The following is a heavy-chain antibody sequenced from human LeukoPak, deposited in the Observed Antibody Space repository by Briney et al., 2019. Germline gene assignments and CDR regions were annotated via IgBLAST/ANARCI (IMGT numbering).Heavy chain of an antibody. J-gene: IGHJ6*03. CDR3: ARYCSGGSCYSGYYYMDV. D-gene: IGHD2-15*01. Sequence: ASVKVSCKASGYTFTGYYMHWVRQAPGHGLEWMGRINPNSGGTNYAQKFQGRVTMTRDTSISTAYMELSRLRSDDTAVYYCARYCSGGSCYSGYYYMDVWGKGTTVTVSS. CDR1: GYTFTGYY. CDR2: INPNSGGT. V-gene: IGHV1-2*06.